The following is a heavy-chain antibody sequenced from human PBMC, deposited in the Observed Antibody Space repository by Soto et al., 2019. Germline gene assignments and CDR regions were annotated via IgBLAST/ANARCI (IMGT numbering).Heavy chain of an antibody. V-gene: IGHV3-48*02. Sequence: ESGGGLVQPGGSLRLSCAVSGFTFSSYSINWVRQAPGKGLEWVSYISSSSSDKYYADSVKGRFTISRDNAKNSLYLQMNSLRDEDTAVYYCARGAPDRELTGGFDYWGQGTLVTVSS. D-gene: IGHD1-26*01. CDR2: ISSSSSDK. CDR1: GFTFSSYS. CDR3: ARGAPDRELTGGFDY. J-gene: IGHJ4*02.